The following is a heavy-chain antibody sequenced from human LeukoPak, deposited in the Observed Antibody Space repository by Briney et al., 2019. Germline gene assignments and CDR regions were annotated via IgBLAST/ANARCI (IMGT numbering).Heavy chain of an antibody. CDR1: GFTFSSYS. J-gene: IGHJ6*02. CDR2: ISTGSSYI. Sequence: PGGSLRLSCAASGFTFSSYSMNWVRLAPGKGLEWVSSISTGSSYIYYADSVKGRFTITRDNAKNSLYLQMNSLRAEDTAMYYCARRGIWDYSMDVWGQGTTVTVSS. CDR3: ARRGIWDYSMDV. D-gene: IGHD2/OR15-2a*01. V-gene: IGHV3-21*01.